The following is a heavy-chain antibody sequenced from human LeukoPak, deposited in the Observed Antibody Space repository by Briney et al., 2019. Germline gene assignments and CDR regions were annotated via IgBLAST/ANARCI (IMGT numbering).Heavy chain of an antibody. CDR1: GFTFSSYE. V-gene: IGHV3-48*03. D-gene: IGHD6-13*01. Sequence: GGSLRLSCAASGFTFSSYEMNWVRQAPGKGLEGVSYISSSGSTIYYADSVKGRFTTSRDNAKNSLYLQMNSLRAEDTAVYYCARDPSYSSSWYMGAFDIWGQGTMVTVSS. CDR2: ISSSGSTI. J-gene: IGHJ3*02. CDR3: ARDPSYSSSWYMGAFDI.